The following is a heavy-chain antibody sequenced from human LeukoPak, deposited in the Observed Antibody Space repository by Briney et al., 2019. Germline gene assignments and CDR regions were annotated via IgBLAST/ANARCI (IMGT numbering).Heavy chain of an antibody. CDR3: AKESGNSGTWPQNYFDF. CDR2: IGGNGYGT. D-gene: IGHD6-13*01. Sequence: GGSLRLSCAAFGFSFSSYAMTWVRQAPGKGLEWVSSIGGNGYGTYYADSVTGRFIISRDNSDNMLFLQMNSLRADDTALYFCAKESGNSGTWPQNYFDFWGQGSLVTVSS. V-gene: IGHV3-23*01. J-gene: IGHJ4*02. CDR1: GFSFSSYA.